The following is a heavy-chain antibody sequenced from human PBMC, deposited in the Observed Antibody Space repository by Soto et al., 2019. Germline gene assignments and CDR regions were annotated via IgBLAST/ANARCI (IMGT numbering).Heavy chain of an antibody. CDR3: ARRAVNTGGRFDY. D-gene: IGHD4-17*01. CDR1: GGSISSNGYY. J-gene: IGHJ4*02. V-gene: IGHV4-31*03. Sequence: QVQLQESGPGLVKPSQTLSLTCSVSGGSISSNGYYWAWIRQHPGKGLEWIGYIYYSGTTYYNPSLKSRVSISTDTSKNQFFLKLNSVTAADTAVYHCARRAVNTGGRFDYWGQGTLVTVSS. CDR2: IYYSGTT.